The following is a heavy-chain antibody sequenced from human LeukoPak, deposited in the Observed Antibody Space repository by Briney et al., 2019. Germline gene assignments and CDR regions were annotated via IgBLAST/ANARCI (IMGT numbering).Heavy chain of an antibody. J-gene: IGHJ4*02. D-gene: IGHD1-26*01. CDR1: GGSISSSSYY. V-gene: IGHV4-39*07. CDR2: IYHSGRT. Sequence: PSETLSLTCTVSGGSISSSSYYWGWIRQPPGKGLEWIGSIYHSGRTYYNPSLKSRVTISVDTSKNQFSLRLSSMTASDTAVYYCASGTWIHYFNYWGQGALVTVSS. CDR3: ASGTWIHYFNY.